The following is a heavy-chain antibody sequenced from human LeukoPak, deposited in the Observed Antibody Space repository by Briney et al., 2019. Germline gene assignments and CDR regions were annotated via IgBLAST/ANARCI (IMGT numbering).Heavy chain of an antibody. CDR2: IYYSGST. CDR1: GGSISSSSYY. J-gene: IGHJ4*02. Sequence: PSETLSLTCTVSGGSISSSSYYWGWIRQPPGKGLEWIGYIYYSGSTNFNPSLKSRVTISVDTSKNQFSLKLSSVTAADTAVYYCARHYKLRRKQWLPDYWGQGTLVTVSS. CDR3: ARHYKLRRKQWLPDY. D-gene: IGHD6-19*01. V-gene: IGHV4-61*05.